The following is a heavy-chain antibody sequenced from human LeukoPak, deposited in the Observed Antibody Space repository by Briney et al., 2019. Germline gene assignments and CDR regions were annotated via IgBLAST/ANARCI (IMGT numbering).Heavy chain of an antibody. J-gene: IGHJ4*02. CDR1: GGSISSISYY. D-gene: IGHD3-10*01. V-gene: IGHV4-39*07. Sequence: SETLSRTCTGSGGSISSISYYWGWLRQPPGTGLEWIGSIYYSGSTYYNPPLKSRVTISVDTSRNQFSLKLSSVTAADTAMYYCARASITMVRGVIRKASYFDYWGQGTLVTVSS. CDR3: ARASITMVRGVIRKASYFDY. CDR2: IYYSGST.